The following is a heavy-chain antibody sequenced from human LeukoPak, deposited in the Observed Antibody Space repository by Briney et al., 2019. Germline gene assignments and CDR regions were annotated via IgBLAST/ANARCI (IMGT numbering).Heavy chain of an antibody. CDR2: IYNSGAKI. V-gene: IGHV3-23*01. D-gene: IGHD6-19*01. CDR1: GLTFSTYS. CDR3: AKDVAPDSGWDLDY. J-gene: IGHJ4*02. Sequence: GGSLRLSCAVSGLTFSTYSTTWVRQGPGKGLEWVSSIYNSGAKIFYADSVKGRFTISRDNSKNMLYLQMNSLRVEDTAVYYCAKDVAPDSGWDLDYWGQGTLVTVSS.